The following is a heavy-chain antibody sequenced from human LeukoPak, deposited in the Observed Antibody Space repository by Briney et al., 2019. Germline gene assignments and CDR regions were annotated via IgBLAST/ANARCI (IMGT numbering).Heavy chain of an antibody. Sequence: ASVKVSCKASGYTFTGYYMHWVRQAPGQGLEWMGWINPNSGGTNYAQKFQGRVTITRDMSTSTVYMELSSLRSGDTAVYYCARFAVHRRLAVAGQFGLDYWGQGTLVTVSS. D-gene: IGHD6-19*01. V-gene: IGHV1-2*02. CDR2: INPNSGGT. CDR1: GYTFTGYY. J-gene: IGHJ4*02. CDR3: ARFAVHRRLAVAGQFGLDY.